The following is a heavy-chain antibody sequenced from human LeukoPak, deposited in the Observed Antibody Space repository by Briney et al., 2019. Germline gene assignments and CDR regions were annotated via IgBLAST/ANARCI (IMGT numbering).Heavy chain of an antibody. V-gene: IGHV4-34*01. J-gene: IGHJ4*02. CDR3: AVNGYDYYFDY. Sequence: SETLSLTCAVYGGSFSGYYWSWIRQPPGKGLGWIGEINHSGSTNYNPSLKSRVTISVDTSKNQFSLKLSSVTAADTAVYYCAVNGYDYYFDYWGQGTLVTVSS. D-gene: IGHD5-12*01. CDR1: GGSFSGYY. CDR2: INHSGST.